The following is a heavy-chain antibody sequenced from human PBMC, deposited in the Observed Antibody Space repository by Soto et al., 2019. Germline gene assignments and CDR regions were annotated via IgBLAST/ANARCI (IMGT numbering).Heavy chain of an antibody. J-gene: IGHJ4*02. V-gene: IGHV3-33*01. D-gene: IGHD3-16*01. CDR1: GFTFSNYG. Sequence: QVQLVESGGGVVQPGRSLRLSCAASGFTFSNYGMHWVRQPPGKGLEWVAVIRYDGTNIYYADSVKGRFTISRDNSKNTLYLQMNSLRAEDTAVYYCARDNYGIDYWGQGTLVTVSS. CDR2: IRYDGTNI. CDR3: ARDNYGIDY.